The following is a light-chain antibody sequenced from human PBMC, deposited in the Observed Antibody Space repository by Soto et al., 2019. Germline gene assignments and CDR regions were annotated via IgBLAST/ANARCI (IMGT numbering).Light chain of an antibody. CDR2: GAS. J-gene: IGKJ1*01. V-gene: IGKV3-15*01. Sequence: IVLTQSPGTLSLSPGERATLSCRASQSVSSNLAWYQQKPGQAPRLLIYGASTRATGIPARFSGSGSGTEFTLTISSLQSEDFAVYYCQQYNNWPWTFGQGTRWIS. CDR1: QSVSSN. CDR3: QQYNNWPWT.